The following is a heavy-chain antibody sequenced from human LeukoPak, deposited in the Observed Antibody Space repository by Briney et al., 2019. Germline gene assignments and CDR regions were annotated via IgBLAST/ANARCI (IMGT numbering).Heavy chain of an antibody. CDR1: GGSISSYY. D-gene: IGHD6-25*01. J-gene: IGHJ5*02. V-gene: IGHV4-59*01. Sequence: SETLSLTYTVSGGSISSYYWSWIRQPPGKGLEWIGYIYYSGSTNYNPSPKSRVTISVDTSKNQFSLKLSSVTAADTAVYYCARVGGVYNWFDPWGQGTLVTVSS. CDR3: ARVGGVYNWFDP. CDR2: IYYSGST.